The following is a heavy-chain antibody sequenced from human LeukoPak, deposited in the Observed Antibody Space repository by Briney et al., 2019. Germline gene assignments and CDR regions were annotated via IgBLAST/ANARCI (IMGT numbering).Heavy chain of an antibody. Sequence: PSETLSLTCTVSGGSISSYYWSWIRQPPGKGLEWIGYIYYSGSTHYNPSLRSRVTISVDTYKNQFSLKLSSVTAADTAVYYCARSSEGRYYYDSSGFSYYYYYMDVWGKGTTVTISS. CDR1: GGSISSYY. CDR3: ARSSEGRYYYDSSGFSYYYYYMDV. J-gene: IGHJ6*03. CDR2: IYYSGST. V-gene: IGHV4-59*01. D-gene: IGHD3-22*01.